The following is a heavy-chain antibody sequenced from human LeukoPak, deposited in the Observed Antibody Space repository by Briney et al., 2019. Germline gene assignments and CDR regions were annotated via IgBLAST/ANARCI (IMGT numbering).Heavy chain of an antibody. CDR2: ISGGGGST. CDR3: AKVRSGSSWYSRSPFDP. V-gene: IGHV3-23*01. J-gene: IGHJ5*02. D-gene: IGHD6-13*01. Sequence: GGSLRLSCAASGFTFTSYSMNWVRQAPGKGLEWVSTISGGGGSTYYADSVKGRFTISRDNSKNTLYLQMNSLRAEDTAVYYCAKVRSGSSWYSRSPFDPWGQGTLVTVSS. CDR1: GFTFTSYS.